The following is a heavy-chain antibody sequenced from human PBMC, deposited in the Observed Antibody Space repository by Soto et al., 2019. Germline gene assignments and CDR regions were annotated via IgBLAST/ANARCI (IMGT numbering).Heavy chain of an antibody. V-gene: IGHV1-18*01. CDR3: ARDPPVESSWYRGYYYGMDV. CDR2: ISAYNGNT. D-gene: IGHD6-13*01. Sequence: ASVKVSCKASGYTFTSYGISWVRQAPGQGLEWMGWISAYNGNTNYAQKLQGRVTITADKSTSTAYMELSSLRSEDTAVYYCARDPPVESSWYRGYYYGMDVWGQGTTVTVSS. CDR1: GYTFTSYG. J-gene: IGHJ6*02.